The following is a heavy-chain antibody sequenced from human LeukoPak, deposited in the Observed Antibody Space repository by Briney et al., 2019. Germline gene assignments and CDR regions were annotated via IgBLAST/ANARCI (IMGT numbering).Heavy chain of an antibody. Sequence: PGGSLRLSCAASGFTFSIYDLSWVRQAPGKGLEWVANIKPDGSEGYYLDSLKGRFTISRDNAKNSLYLEMTNLRVEDTAVYYCARSGGYGWDYWGQGALVTVSS. D-gene: IGHD5-12*01. CDR1: GFTFSIYD. CDR2: IKPDGSEG. V-gene: IGHV3-7*01. J-gene: IGHJ4*02. CDR3: ARSGGYGWDY.